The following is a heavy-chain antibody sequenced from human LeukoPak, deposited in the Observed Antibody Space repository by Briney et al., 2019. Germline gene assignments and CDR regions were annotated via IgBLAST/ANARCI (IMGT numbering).Heavy chain of an antibody. D-gene: IGHD3-22*01. V-gene: IGHV1-69*02. CDR2: IIPILGIA. J-gene: IGHJ4*02. CDR3: ASGLTYYYDSSGYFGGY. Sequence: SVKVSCKASGGTFSSYTISWVRQAPGQGLEWMGRIIPILGIANYAQKFQGRVTITADKSTSTAYMELSSLRSEDTAVYYCASGLTYYYDSSGYFGGYWGQGTLVTVSS. CDR1: GGTFSSYT.